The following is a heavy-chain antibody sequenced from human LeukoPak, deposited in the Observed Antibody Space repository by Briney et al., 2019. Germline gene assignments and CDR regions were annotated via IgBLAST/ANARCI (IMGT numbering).Heavy chain of an antibody. J-gene: IGHJ4*02. Sequence: PSETLSLTCTVSGYSISSGYYWGWIRQPPGKGLEWIGSIYHSGSTYYNPSLKSRVTISVDTSKNQFSLKLSSVTAADTAVYYCARTNRGTYDILSWGQGTLVTVSS. CDR3: ARTNRGTYDILS. CDR2: IYHSGST. V-gene: IGHV4-38-2*02. D-gene: IGHD3-9*01. CDR1: GYSISSGYY.